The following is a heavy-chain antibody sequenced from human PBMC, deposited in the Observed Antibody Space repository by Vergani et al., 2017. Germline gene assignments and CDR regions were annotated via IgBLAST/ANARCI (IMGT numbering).Heavy chain of an antibody. CDR2: IIPIFGTA. V-gene: IGHV1-69*06. Sequence: QVQLVQSGAEVKKPGSSVKVSCKASGGTFSSYAIRWVRQAPGQGLEWMGGIIPIFGTANYAQKFQGRVTITADKSTSTAYMELSSLRSEDTAVYYCARVSGKVQWLERNYGMDVWGHGTTVTVSS. D-gene: IGHD6-19*01. CDR1: GGTFSSYA. CDR3: ARVSGKVQWLERNYGMDV. J-gene: IGHJ6*02.